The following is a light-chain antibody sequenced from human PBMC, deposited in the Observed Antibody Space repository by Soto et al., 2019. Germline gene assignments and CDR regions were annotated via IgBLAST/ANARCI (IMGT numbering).Light chain of an antibody. CDR2: LAS. V-gene: IGKV2-28*01. J-gene: IGKJ5*01. CDR1: QSLLHSNGYDY. Sequence: DLVMTQSPLSLPVTPGGPASISCRSSQSLLHSNGYDYLDWYLQKPGQSPQLLIYLASNRASGVPDRFSGSGSGTDFTLKISRVEAEDVGVYYCMQSLQSPQITFGQGTRLEIK. CDR3: MQSLQSPQIT.